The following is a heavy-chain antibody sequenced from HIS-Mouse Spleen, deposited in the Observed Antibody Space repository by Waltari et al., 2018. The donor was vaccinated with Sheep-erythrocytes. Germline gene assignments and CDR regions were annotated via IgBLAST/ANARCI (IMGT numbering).Heavy chain of an antibody. CDR1: GFSLSTCGVG. CDR3: AHRPGYWYFDL. V-gene: IGHV2-5*02. J-gene: IGHJ2*01. Sequence: QITLKESGPTLVKPTQTLTLTCTFSGFSLSTCGVGLGWIRQPPGKALEWLALIYWDDDKRYSPSLKSRLTITKDTSKNQVVLTMTNMDPVDTATYYCAHRPGYWYFDLWGRGTLVTVSS. CDR2: IYWDDDK.